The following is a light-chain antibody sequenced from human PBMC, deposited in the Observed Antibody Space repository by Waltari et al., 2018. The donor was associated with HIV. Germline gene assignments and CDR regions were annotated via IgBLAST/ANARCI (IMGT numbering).Light chain of an antibody. Sequence: EIVLTQSPGTLSLSPGERGTLSCRASQSVSSGYLAWYQQKPGQAPRLLIYGASSRATDIPDRFSGTGSGTDFTLTISRLEPEDSAVYYCQQYGSSRRLWTFGQGTKVEIQ. CDR3: QQYGSSRRLWT. J-gene: IGKJ1*01. CDR1: QSVSSGY. CDR2: GAS. V-gene: IGKV3-20*01.